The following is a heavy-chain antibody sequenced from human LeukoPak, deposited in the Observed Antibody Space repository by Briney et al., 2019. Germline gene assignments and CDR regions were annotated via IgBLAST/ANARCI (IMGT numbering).Heavy chain of an antibody. V-gene: IGHV3-7*01. CDR3: ARDIGKKTGGYFDY. CDR1: GFTFSSYW. Sequence: GGSLRLSCAASGFTFSSYWMSWVPQAPGKGLEWVANIKQDGSEKYYVDSVKGRFTISRDNAKNSLYLQMNSLRAEDTAVYYCARDIGKKTGGYFDYWGQGTLVTVSS. D-gene: IGHD1-14*01. CDR2: IKQDGSEK. J-gene: IGHJ4*02.